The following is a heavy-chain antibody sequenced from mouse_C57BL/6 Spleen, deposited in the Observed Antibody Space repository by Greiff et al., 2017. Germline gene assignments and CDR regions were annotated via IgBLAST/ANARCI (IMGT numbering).Heavy chain of an antibody. D-gene: IGHD1-1*01. V-gene: IGHV5-4*01. Sequence: DVMLVESGGGLVKPGGSLKLSCAASGFTFSSYAMSWVRQTPEKRLEWVATISDGGSYTYYPDNVKGRFTISRDNAKNNLYLQMSHLKSEDTAMYYCARERSHYYGSRPGAMDYWGQGTSVTVSS. CDR1: GFTFSSYA. CDR3: ARERSHYYGSRPGAMDY. CDR2: ISDGGSYT. J-gene: IGHJ4*01.